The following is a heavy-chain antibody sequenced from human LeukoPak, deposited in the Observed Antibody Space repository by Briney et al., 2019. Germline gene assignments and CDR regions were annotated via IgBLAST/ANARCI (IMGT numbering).Heavy chain of an antibody. J-gene: IGHJ4*02. V-gene: IGHV4-39*01. CDR2: IYYSGST. CDR1: GGSISSSSYY. D-gene: IGHD3-3*01. CDR3: ARHDPYYDFWSGYSPYFDY. Sequence: PSETLSLTCTVSGGSISSSSYYWGWIRQPPGKGLEWIGSIYYSGSTYYNPSLKSRVTISVDTSKNQFSLKLSSVTAADTAVYYCARHDPYYDFWSGYSPYFDYWAREPWSPSPQ.